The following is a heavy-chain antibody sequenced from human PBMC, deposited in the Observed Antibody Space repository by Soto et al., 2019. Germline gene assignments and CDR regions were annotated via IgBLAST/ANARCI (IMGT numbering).Heavy chain of an antibody. D-gene: IGHD4-4*01. CDR3: ARTMTTVTTLCMDV. V-gene: IGHV4-38-2*02. CDR2: IFYTGNT. CDR1: GYSITSGYY. Sequence: SETLSLTCTVSGYSITSGYYWGWIRQSPGKGLEWIGNIFYTGNTFYNPSLKSRVTISVDVSKNQFSLSLTSLTAADSAVYFCARTMTTVTTLCMDVWGQGTTVTVSS. J-gene: IGHJ6*02.